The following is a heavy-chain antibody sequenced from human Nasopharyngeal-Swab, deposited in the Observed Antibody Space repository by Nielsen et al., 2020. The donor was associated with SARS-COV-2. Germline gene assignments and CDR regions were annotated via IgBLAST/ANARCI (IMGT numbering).Heavy chain of an antibody. D-gene: IGHD2-21*02. CDR3: ARSHIVVVTDAFDI. Sequence: WGRQAPGQVLEWMGWINPNSGGTNYAQKFQGWVTMTRDTSISTAYMELSRLRSDDTAVYYCARSHIVVVTDAFDIWGQGTMVTVSS. V-gene: IGHV1-2*04. CDR2: INPNSGGT. J-gene: IGHJ3*02.